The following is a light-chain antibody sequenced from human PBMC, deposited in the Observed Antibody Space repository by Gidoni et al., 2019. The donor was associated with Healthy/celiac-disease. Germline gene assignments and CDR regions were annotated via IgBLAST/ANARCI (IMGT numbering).Light chain of an antibody. J-gene: IGKJ1*01. V-gene: IGKV1-5*03. CDR1: QSISSW. Sequence: DIQMTQSPSTLSASVGDRVTITCRASQSISSWLAWYQQKPGKAPKLLIYKASSLESGVPSRFSGSGSGTEFTLTISSLQPDDFATYYCQQYNSWSTWTFGQGTKVEIK. CDR2: KAS. CDR3: QQYNSWSTWT.